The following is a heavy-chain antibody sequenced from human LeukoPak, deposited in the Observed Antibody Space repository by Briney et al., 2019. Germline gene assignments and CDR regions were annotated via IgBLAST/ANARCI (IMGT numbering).Heavy chain of an antibody. D-gene: IGHD3-22*01. Sequence: GGSLRLSCAASGFTFSSYAMSWVRQAPGKGLEWVSAISGSGGSTYYADSVKDRFTISRDNSKNTLYLRMNSLRAEDTAVYYCAGEIQQFYDSSGYANWGQGTLVTVSS. CDR1: GFTFSSYA. CDR2: ISGSGGST. CDR3: AGEIQQFYDSSGYAN. V-gene: IGHV3-23*01. J-gene: IGHJ4*02.